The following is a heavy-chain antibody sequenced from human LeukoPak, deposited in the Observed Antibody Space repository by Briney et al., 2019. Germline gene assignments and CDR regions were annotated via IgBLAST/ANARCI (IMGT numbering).Heavy chain of an antibody. D-gene: IGHD6-13*01. CDR3: ATTLAAAGRDY. CDR2: INSDGSST. Sequence: GGSLRLSCAASGFTFSSYWMQWVRQAPGKGLVWGSRINSDGSSTSYVDSVKGRFTISRDNAKDTLYLQMNSLRAEDTAVYSCATTLAAAGRDYWGQGTLVTVSS. J-gene: IGHJ4*02. V-gene: IGHV3-74*01. CDR1: GFTFSSYW.